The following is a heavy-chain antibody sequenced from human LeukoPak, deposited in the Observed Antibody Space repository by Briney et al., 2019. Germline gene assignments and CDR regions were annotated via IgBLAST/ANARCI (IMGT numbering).Heavy chain of an antibody. J-gene: IGHJ5*02. CDR2: INPKSGGT. CDR1: GYSFTGHY. V-gene: IGHV1-2*02. D-gene: IGHD6-19*01. Sequence: GASVKVSCKASGYSFTGHYMHWVRQAPGQGLEWMGWINPKSGGTNYAQKFQGRVTMTRDTSISTAYMDMSSLRSDDTAVYYCARDLSSGWSLSWFDPWGQGTLVTVSS. CDR3: ARDLSSGWSLSWFDP.